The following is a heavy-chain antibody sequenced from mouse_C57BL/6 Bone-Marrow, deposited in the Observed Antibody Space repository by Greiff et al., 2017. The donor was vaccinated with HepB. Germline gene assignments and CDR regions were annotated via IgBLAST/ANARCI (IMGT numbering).Heavy chain of an antibody. CDR1: GYTFTSYW. D-gene: IGHD1-1*01. Sequence: QVQLKQPGTELVKPGASVKLSCKASGYTFTSYWMHWVKQRPGQGLEWIGNINPSNGGTNYNEKFKIQATLTVDKASSTAYMQLSSLTSEDSAVYYCARDPYYYGSSYFAYWGQGTLVTVSA. V-gene: IGHV1-53*01. CDR3: ARDPYYYGSSYFAY. CDR2: INPSNGGT. J-gene: IGHJ3*01.